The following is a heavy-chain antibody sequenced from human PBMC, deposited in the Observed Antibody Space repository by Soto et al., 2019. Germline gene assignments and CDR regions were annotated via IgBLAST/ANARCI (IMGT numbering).Heavy chain of an antibody. V-gene: IGHV4-39*01. CDR2: IYYSGST. D-gene: IGHD7-27*01. J-gene: IGHJ4*02. CDR1: GGSISSSSYY. Sequence: QLLESGPGLVKPSETLSLTCTVSGGSISSSSYYWGWIRQPPGKGLEWIGSIYYSGSTYYNPSLKSRVTISVDTSKNQFSLKLSSVTAADTAVYYCARRDLATGGYFDYWGQGTLVTVSS. CDR3: ARRDLATGGYFDY.